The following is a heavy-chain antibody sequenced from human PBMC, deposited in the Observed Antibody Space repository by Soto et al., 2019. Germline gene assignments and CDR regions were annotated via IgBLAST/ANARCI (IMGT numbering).Heavy chain of an antibody. CDR2: ISYDGSNK. CDR1: GFTFSSYG. D-gene: IGHD4-17*01. CDR3: AKILQLGDYAYYYDGMDV. J-gene: IGHJ6*02. V-gene: IGHV3-30*18. Sequence: QVQLVESGGGVVQPGRSLRLSCAASGFTFSSYGMHWVRQAPGKGLEWVAVISYDGSNKYYADSVKGRFTNSRDNSKNTRYLQMNSLRAEDTAVYDCAKILQLGDYAYYYDGMDVWGQGTTVTVSS.